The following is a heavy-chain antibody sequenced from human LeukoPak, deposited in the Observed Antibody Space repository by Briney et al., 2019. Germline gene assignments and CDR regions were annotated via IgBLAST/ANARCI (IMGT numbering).Heavy chain of an antibody. CDR3: ARGRVDFWSGLVIKDY. CDR1: GYTFTGYY. J-gene: IGHJ4*02. Sequence: ASVKVSCKASGYTFTGYYMHWVRQAPGQGLEWMGWINPNSGGTNYAQKFQGRVTMTRDTSISTACMELSRLRSDDTAVYYCARGRVDFWSGLVIKDYWGQGTLVTVSS. CDR2: INPNSGGT. D-gene: IGHD3-3*01. V-gene: IGHV1-2*02.